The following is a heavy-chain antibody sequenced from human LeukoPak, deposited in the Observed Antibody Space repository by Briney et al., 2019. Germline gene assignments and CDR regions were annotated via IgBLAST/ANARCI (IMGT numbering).Heavy chain of an antibody. J-gene: IGHJ2*01. CDR2: ISSSSSTI. CDR3: AKDLWELTPPWYFDL. V-gene: IGHV3-48*01. D-gene: IGHD1-26*01. CDR1: GFTFSSYS. Sequence: GGSLRLSCAASGFTFSSYSMNWVRQAPGKGLEWVSYISSSSSTIYYADSVKGRFTISRDNSKNTLYLQMNSLRAEDTAVYYCAKDLWELTPPWYFDLWGRGTLVTVSS.